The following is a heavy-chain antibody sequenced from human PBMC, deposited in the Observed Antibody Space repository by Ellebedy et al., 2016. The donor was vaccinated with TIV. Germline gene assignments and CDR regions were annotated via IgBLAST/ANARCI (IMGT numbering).Heavy chain of an antibody. CDR1: GFTLSSYE. CDR3: ARFAIIATPGTPLNYQYYGMDV. D-gene: IGHD6-13*01. Sequence: PGGSLRLSCAVSGFTLSSYEMNWVRQAPGKGLEWVSYISSSGSSIYYADSVKGRFTISSDNAKNSLYLQMNSLRAEDTAVYYCARFAIIATPGTPLNYQYYGMDVWGQGTTVTVSS. V-gene: IGHV3-48*03. J-gene: IGHJ6*02. CDR2: ISSSGSSI.